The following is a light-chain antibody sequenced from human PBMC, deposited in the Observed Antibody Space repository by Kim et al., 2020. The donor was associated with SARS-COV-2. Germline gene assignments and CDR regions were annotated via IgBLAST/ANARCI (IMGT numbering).Light chain of an antibody. V-gene: IGLV3-21*04. CDR3: QVWDSSSDHRGV. J-gene: IGLJ3*02. CDR1: NIGTKS. Sequence: SYELTQPPSVSVAPGKTARITCGGNNIGTKSVHWYQKKPGQAPVLVIYYDNDRPSGIPERFSGSNSENTATLTLSRVEAGDEADYYCQVWDSSSDHRGVFGGGTQLTVL. CDR2: YDN.